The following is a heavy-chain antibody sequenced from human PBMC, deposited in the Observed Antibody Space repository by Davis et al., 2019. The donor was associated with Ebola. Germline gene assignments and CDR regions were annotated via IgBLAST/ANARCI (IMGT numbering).Heavy chain of an antibody. CDR2: IKQDGSAK. J-gene: IGHJ4*02. V-gene: IGHV3-7*01. CDR3: ARKGLPDY. D-gene: IGHD5-12*01. CDR1: GFTFSSYW. Sequence: GSLRLSCAASGFTFSSYWMSWVRQAPGKGLEWMANIKQDGSAKYYVDSVKGRFTISRDNTKNSLYLQMNSLRAEDTAMYYCARKGLPDYWGQGTLVTVSS.